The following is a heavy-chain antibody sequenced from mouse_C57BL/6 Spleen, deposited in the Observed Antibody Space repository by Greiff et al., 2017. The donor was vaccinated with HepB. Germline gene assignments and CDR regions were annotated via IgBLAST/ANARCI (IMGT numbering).Heavy chain of an antibody. CDR1: GYAFSSYW. D-gene: IGHD1-1*01. J-gene: IGHJ1*03. CDR3: ARNYYYGYWYFDV. V-gene: IGHV1-80*01. Sequence: VQRVESGAELVKPGASVKISCKASGYAFSSYWMNWVKQRPGKGLEWIGQIYPGDGDTNYNGKFKGKATLTADKSSSTAYMQLSSLTSEDSAVYFCARNYYYGYWYFDVWGTGTTVTVSS. CDR2: IYPGDGDT.